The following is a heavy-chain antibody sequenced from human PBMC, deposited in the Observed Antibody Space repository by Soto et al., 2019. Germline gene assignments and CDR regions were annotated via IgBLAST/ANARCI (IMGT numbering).Heavy chain of an antibody. D-gene: IGHD2-2*01. CDR1: GFTFSSYA. J-gene: IGHJ6*02. CDR3: AKFCSSTSCYSAYGMDV. Sequence: GFTFSSYAMSWVRQAPGKGLEWVSAISGSGGSTYYADSVKGRFTISRDNSKNTLYLQMNSLRAEDTAVYYCAKFCSSTSCYSAYGMDVWGQGTTVTVSS. CDR2: ISGSGGST. V-gene: IGHV3-23*01.